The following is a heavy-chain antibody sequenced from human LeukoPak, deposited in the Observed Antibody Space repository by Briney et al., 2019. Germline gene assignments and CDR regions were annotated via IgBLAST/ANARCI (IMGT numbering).Heavy chain of an antibody. V-gene: IGHV4-39*07. Sequence: PSETLSLTCTVSGGSLSSSSYYWGWIRQPPGKGLEWIGSTLYSGSTYYNPSLKSRVTISVDRSKNQFSLKLSSVTAADTAVYYCARDGVTMIRGVLLSWGQGTLVTVSS. CDR3: ARDGVTMIRGVLLS. J-gene: IGHJ5*02. CDR2: TLYSGST. CDR1: GGSLSSSSYY. D-gene: IGHD3-10*01.